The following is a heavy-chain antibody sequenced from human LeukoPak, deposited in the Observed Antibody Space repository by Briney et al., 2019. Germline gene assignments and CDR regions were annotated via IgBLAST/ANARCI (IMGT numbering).Heavy chain of an antibody. CDR1: GFTFSTYS. D-gene: IGHD5-24*01. J-gene: IGHJ2*01. Sequence: PGGSLRLSCAASGFTFSTYSMNWVRQAPGKGLEWVSSISSTSNYIYYADSVKGRFTISRDNAENSLYLQMNSLRAEDTAVYYCARERDGYSTHPGYFDLWGRGTLVTVSS. CDR3: ARERDGYSTHPGYFDL. V-gene: IGHV3-21*01. CDR2: ISSTSNYI.